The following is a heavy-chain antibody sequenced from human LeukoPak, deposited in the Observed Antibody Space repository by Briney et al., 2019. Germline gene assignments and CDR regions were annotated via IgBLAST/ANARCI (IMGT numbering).Heavy chain of an antibody. D-gene: IGHD1-26*01. CDR2: MYYRGST. CDR1: GGSFSGSN. J-gene: IGHJ4*02. V-gene: IGHV4-34*01. Sequence: PSETLSLTCAVYGGSFSGSNWSWIRQPPGKGLEWIGSMYYRGSTYYNESLKSRVTISVDTSKNQFTLRLTSVTASDTAIFYCARQGGWGGAASLFEYWGQGTLVTVSS. CDR3: ARQGGWGGAASLFEY.